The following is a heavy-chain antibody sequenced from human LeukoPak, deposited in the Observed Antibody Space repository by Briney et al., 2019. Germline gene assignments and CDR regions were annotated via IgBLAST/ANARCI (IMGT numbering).Heavy chain of an antibody. D-gene: IGHD5-24*01. V-gene: IGHV4-30-4*01. CDR3: ARGGLQYYFDY. CDR1: GSSISSGDYY. Sequence: SETLSLTCTVSGSSISSGDYYWSWIHQPPGKGLEWVGYIYYSGSTYYNPSLKSRVTISVDTSKNQFSLKLSSVTAADTAVYYCARGGLQYYFDYWGQGTLVTVSS. J-gene: IGHJ4*02. CDR2: IYYSGST.